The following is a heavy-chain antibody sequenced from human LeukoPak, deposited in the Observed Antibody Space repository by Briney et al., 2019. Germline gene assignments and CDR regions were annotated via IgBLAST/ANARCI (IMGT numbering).Heavy chain of an antibody. J-gene: IGHJ3*02. D-gene: IGHD6-19*01. CDR3: ARDRGSEVGWPRDAFDI. CDR2: IKQDGSEK. Sequence: PGGSLRLSCAASGFTFSSYWMSWVRQAPGKGLEWVANIKQDGSEKYYVDSVKGRFTISRDNAQNSLYLQMNSLRAEDTAVYYCARDRGSEVGWPRDAFDIWGQGTMVTVSS. V-gene: IGHV3-7*01. CDR1: GFTFSSYW.